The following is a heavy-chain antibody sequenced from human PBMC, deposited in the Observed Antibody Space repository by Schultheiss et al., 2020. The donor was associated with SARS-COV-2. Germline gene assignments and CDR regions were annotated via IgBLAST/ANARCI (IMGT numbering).Heavy chain of an antibody. CDR2: IKPDGGEL. CDR3: VRDRGWGAYDY. V-gene: IGHV3-7*01. J-gene: IGHJ4*02. Sequence: GGSLRLSCAASGFTFSNAWMSWVRQAPGKGLEWVANIKPDGGELDYVDSVKGRFTISRDNAGNSLYLQLNSLSAEDTAVYYCVRDRGWGAYDYWGQGTLVTVSS. D-gene: IGHD6-19*01. CDR1: GFTFSNAW.